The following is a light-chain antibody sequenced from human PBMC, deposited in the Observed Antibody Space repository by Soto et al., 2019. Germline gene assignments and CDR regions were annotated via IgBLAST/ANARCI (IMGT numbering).Light chain of an antibody. J-gene: IGKJ1*01. CDR2: TAS. Sequence: EIMLTQSPGTLSLSPGERATLSCRASQSVSGKYLAWYRQKPGQAPRLLIYTASRRATGTPDRFSGSGSGTDFTLTISRLEPEDFAVYYCHQYGSSPWTFGQGTKVEIK. V-gene: IGKV3-20*01. CDR1: QSVSGKY. CDR3: HQYGSSPWT.